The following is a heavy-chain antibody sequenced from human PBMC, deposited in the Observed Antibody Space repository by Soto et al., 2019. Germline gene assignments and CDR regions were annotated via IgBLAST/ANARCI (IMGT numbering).Heavy chain of an antibody. CDR2: IIPIFGTA. V-gene: IGHV1-69*13. Sequence: SVKVSCKASGGTFSSYAISWVRQAPGQGLEWMGGIIPIFGTANYAQKFQGRVTITADESTSTAYMELSSLRSEDTAVYYCAREKPSTVTYYYGMDVWGQGTTVTVSS. D-gene: IGHD4-17*01. CDR1: GGTFSSYA. CDR3: AREKPSTVTYYYGMDV. J-gene: IGHJ6*02.